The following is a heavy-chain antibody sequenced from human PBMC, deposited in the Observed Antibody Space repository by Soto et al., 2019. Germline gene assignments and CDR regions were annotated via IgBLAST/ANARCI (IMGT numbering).Heavy chain of an antibody. CDR1: GFTFSSYG. J-gene: IGHJ4*02. V-gene: IGHV3-23*01. D-gene: IGHD3-10*01. CDR3: ANRNDYGSGSYFPFDH. Sequence: GGSLRLSCAASGFTFSSYGMSWVRQAPGKGLEWVSSISGGGGSTYYADSVKGRFTISRDNSKNTLYLQVSSLRAEDTAVYYCANRNDYGSGSYFPFDHWGQGTLVTVSS. CDR2: ISGGGGST.